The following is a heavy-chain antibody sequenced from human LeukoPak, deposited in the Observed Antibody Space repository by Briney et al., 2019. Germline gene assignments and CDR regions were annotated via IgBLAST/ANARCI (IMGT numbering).Heavy chain of an antibody. D-gene: IGHD5-24*01. CDR3: ARDGGLQSHFDY. CDR2: IYHNGNS. J-gene: IGHJ4*02. CDR1: GDSFNEYY. V-gene: IGHV4-59*01. Sequence: SETLSLTCSVFGDSFNEYYWNWVRQPPGKGLQWIGYIYHNGNSNYNPSLKGRLTISVDTAKNQFSLKLTSVTTADTAVYYCARDGGLQSHFDYWGQGALVTVSS.